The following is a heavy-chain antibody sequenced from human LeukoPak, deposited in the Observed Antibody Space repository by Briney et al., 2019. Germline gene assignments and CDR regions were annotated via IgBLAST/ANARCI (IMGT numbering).Heavy chain of an antibody. V-gene: IGHV4-31*03. D-gene: IGHD4-23*01. CDR1: GGSISSGGYY. CDR3: ARVRHDYGGNPLLNNWFDP. CDR2: IYYSGST. Sequence: RASETLSLTCTVSGGSISSGGYYWSWIRQHPGKGLEWIGYIYYSGSTYYNPSLKSRVTISVDTSKNQFSLKLSSVTAADTAVYYCARVRHDYGGNPLLNNWFDPWGQGTLVTVSS. J-gene: IGHJ5*02.